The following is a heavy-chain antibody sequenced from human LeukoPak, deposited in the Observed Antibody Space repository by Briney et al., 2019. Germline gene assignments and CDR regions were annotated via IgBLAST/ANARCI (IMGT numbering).Heavy chain of an antibody. CDR3: ARTYYDILTGYYPFDY. V-gene: IGHV1-18*01. CDR2: ISAYNGNT. CDR1: GYTFTSYG. Sequence: GASVKVSCKPSGYTFTSYGIIWVRQAPGQGLEWMGWISAYNGNTNYAQKLQGRVPMTTDTSTSTAYMELRSLRSDDTAVYYCARTYYDILTGYYPFDYWGQGTLVTVSS. J-gene: IGHJ4*02. D-gene: IGHD3-9*01.